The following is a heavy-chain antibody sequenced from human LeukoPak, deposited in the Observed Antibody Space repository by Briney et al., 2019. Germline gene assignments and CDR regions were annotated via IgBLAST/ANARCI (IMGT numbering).Heavy chain of an antibody. V-gene: IGHV3-66*01. J-gene: IGHJ3*02. CDR2: IYSGGTT. CDR3: ARWATDAFDI. CDR1: GFTVSANY. Sequence: GGSLRLSCAASGFTVSANYMNWVRQAPGMGLEWVSVIYSGGTTYYSDSVKGRFTISRDNSKNTLHLQMNSLRAEDTAVYYCARWATDAFDIWGQGTMVTVSS.